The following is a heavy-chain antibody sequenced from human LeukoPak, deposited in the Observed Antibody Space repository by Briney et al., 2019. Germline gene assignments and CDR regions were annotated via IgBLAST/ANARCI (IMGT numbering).Heavy chain of an antibody. J-gene: IGHJ4*02. D-gene: IGHD5-18*01. CDR3: ARDPNSYGQGGHFDY. V-gene: IGHV3-23*01. CDR1: GFTFSSYA. CDR2: ISGSGGST. Sequence: GGSLRLSCAASGFTFSSYAMSWVRQAPGKGLEWVSAISGSGGSTYYADSVKGRFTISRDNSKNTVYLQMNSLRAEDTAVYYCARDPNSYGQGGHFDYWGQGTLVTVSS.